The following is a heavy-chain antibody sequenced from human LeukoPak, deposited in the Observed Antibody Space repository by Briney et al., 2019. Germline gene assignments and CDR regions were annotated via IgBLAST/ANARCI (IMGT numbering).Heavy chain of an antibody. Sequence: EPGGSLRLSCAASGFTFDDYAMHWVRQAPGKGLEWVSGINWNSVTIGYGDSVKGRFTISRDNSNNTVYLQMNNLRPEDTAVFYCARGQGYESYYYMDVWGKGTTVSVSS. D-gene: IGHD2-2*01. CDR3: ARGQGYESYYYMDV. V-gene: IGHV3-9*01. CDR1: GFTFDDYA. CDR2: INWNSVTI. J-gene: IGHJ6*03.